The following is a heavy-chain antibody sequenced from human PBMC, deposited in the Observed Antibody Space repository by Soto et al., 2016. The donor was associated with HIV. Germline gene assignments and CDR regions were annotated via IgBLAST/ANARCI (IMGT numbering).Heavy chain of an antibody. CDR2: ITSNGGST. J-gene: IGHJ6*02. CDR3: ARAFHYGFGDSPRYGLDV. D-gene: IGHD3-10*01. V-gene: IGHV3-64*01. CDR1: GFTFNNYV. Sequence: EVQLVESGGGLVQPGGSLRLSCAASGFTFNNYVMHWVRQAPGKGLEYVSPITSNGGSTHYANSVKGRFTISRDNSKSTLFLQMGSLRADDTAVYYCARAFHYGFGDSPRYGLDVVGAKGPRVTVSS.